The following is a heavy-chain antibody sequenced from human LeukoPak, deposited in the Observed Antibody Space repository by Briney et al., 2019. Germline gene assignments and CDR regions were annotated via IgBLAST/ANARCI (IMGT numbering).Heavy chain of an antibody. CDR1: GYIFTGYY. J-gene: IGHJ4*02. V-gene: IGHV1-2*02. CDR2: INPNSGGT. CDR3: ARGLAIFGVVIPTFFDS. Sequence: ASVKVSCKASGYIFTGYYIHWVRQAPGQGLEWMGWINPNSGGTDYAQKLQGRVIMTRDTSITTAYMELNSLISDDTAVYYCARGLAIFGVVIPTFFDSWGQGTLVTVSS. D-gene: IGHD3-3*01.